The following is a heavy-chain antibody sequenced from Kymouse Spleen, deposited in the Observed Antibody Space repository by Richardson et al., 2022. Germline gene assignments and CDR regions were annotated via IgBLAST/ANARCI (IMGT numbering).Heavy chain of an antibody. CDR1: GGSISSYY. CDR3: ARANWNYFDY. V-gene: IGHV4-59*01. J-gene: IGHJ4*02. D-gene: IGHD1-20*01,IGHD1-7*01,IGHD7-27*02. Sequence: QVQLQESGPGLVKPSETLSLTCTVSGGSISSYYWSWIRQPPGKGLEWIGYIYYSGSTNYNPSLKSRVTISVDTSKNQFSLKLSSVTAADTAVYYCARANWNYFDYWGQGTLVTVSS. CDR2: IYYSGST.